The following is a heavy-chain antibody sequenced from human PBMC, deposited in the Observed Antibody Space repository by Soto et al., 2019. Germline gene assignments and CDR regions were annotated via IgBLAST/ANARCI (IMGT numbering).Heavy chain of an antibody. CDR1: GYTFTSNW. J-gene: IGHJ3*02. D-gene: IGHD3-10*01. Sequence: GESLKISCKGSGYTFTSNWIGWVRQMPGKGLEWMGIIYPGDSETRYSPSFQGQVTISADKSINTAYLQWSSLKASDTAMYYCARTPNYYGSGSYYLVASVDAFDIWGQGTMVTVSS. CDR3: ARTPNYYGSGSYYLVASVDAFDI. CDR2: IYPGDSET. V-gene: IGHV5-51*01.